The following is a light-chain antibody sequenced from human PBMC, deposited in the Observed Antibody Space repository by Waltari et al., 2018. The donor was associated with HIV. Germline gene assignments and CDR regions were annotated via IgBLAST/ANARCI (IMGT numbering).Light chain of an antibody. J-gene: IGLJ2*01. Sequence: SYALTQPPSVSVAPGKTARITCGGDNLGGKLVHWYQQKPGQAPVLVICDASDRPSGIPERFSGSNPGNTATLTISRVEGGDEADYYCQVWVDSRDVAVIFGGGTKLTVL. CDR2: DAS. CDR3: QVWVDSRDVAVI. CDR1: NLGGKL. V-gene: IGLV3-21*04.